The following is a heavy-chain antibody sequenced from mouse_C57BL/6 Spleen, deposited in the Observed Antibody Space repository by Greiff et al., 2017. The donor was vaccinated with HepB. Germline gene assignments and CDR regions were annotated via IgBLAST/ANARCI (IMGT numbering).Heavy chain of an antibody. Sequence: EVKLVESGGGLVQPKGSLKLSCAASGFSFNTYAMNWVRQAPGKGLEWVARIRSKSNNYATYYADSVKDRFTISRDDSESMLYLQMNNLKTEDTAMYYCVRHMVTTEDYAMDYWGQGTSVTVSS. V-gene: IGHV10-1*01. J-gene: IGHJ4*01. CDR3: VRHMVTTEDYAMDY. CDR2: IRSKSNNYAT. D-gene: IGHD2-2*01. CDR1: GFSFNTYA.